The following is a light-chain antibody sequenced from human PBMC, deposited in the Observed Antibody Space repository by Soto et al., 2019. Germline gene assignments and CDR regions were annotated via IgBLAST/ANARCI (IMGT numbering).Light chain of an antibody. V-gene: IGKV3-15*01. Sequence: EIVMTQSPATLSVSPGERATLSCRASQSVSSNLAWYQQKPGQAPRLLIYGASTRATGIPARFSGSGSGTEFTLTISSLQSEDFAVYYCQQYNNWPPPFTFGPGNKVDIK. CDR1: QSVSSN. J-gene: IGKJ3*01. CDR3: QQYNNWPPPFT. CDR2: GAS.